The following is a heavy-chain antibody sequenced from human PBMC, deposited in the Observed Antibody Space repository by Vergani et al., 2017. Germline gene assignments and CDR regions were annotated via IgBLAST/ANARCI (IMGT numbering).Heavy chain of an antibody. V-gene: IGHV4-34*01. CDR1: GGSFSDYY. D-gene: IGHD6-13*01. Sequence: QVQLQEWGAGLLKTSETLALTCGVSGGSFSDYYWSWIRQAPGMGLEWIGEVNHGGSTNYNPSLKSRVSISVDTSKNQFSLQLTSVTAADSALYFCASIXGAPTSSNPPPDYWGQGILVTVSS. CDR3: ASIXGAPTSSNPPPDY. J-gene: IGHJ4*02. CDR2: VNHGGST.